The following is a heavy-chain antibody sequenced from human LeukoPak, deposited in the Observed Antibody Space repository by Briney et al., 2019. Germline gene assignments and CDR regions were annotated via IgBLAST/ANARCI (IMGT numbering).Heavy chain of an antibody. CDR2: ISAAGDT. CDR3: ARGAVLGSSSWHNWFDP. V-gene: IGHV3-13*01. J-gene: IGHJ5*02. CDR1: GFIFSSYD. D-gene: IGHD6-13*01. Sequence: GGSLRLSCAASGFIFSSYDMHWVRQPTGKGLEWVSAISAAGDTYYPGSVKGRFTISRENAKNSLYLQMDSLRAGDTAVYYCARGAVLGSSSWHNWFDPWGQGTLVTVSS.